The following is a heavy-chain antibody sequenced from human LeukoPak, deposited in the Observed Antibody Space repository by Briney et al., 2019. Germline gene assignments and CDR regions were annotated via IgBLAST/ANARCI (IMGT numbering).Heavy chain of an antibody. Sequence: GGSLRLSCAVSGLTFSRYAMSWVRQAPGKGLEWVSVIYSGGSTYYADSVKGRFTISRHNSKNTLYLQMNSLRAEDTAVYYCARDLYDSSGYYYGRHYGMDVWGQGTTVTVSS. CDR2: IYSGGST. V-gene: IGHV3-53*04. CDR3: ARDLYDSSGYYYGRHYGMDV. CDR1: GLTFSRYA. J-gene: IGHJ6*02. D-gene: IGHD3-22*01.